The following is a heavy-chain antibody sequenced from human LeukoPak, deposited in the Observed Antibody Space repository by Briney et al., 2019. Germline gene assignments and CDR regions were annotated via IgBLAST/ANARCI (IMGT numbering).Heavy chain of an antibody. V-gene: IGHV4-59*01. CDR3: ARFSGEGETPMFDY. D-gene: IGHD1-26*01. J-gene: IGHJ4*02. Sequence: SETLSLTCTVSGGSISSYYWSWIRQPPGKGLEWIGYFFYSGSTNYNTSLKSRVTISVDTSKNQFSLKLSSVTAADTAVYYCARFSGEGETPMFDYWGQGTLVTVSS. CDR2: FFYSGST. CDR1: GGSISSYY.